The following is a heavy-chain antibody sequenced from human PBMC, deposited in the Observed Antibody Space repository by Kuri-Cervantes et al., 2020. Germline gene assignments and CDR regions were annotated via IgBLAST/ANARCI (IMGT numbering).Heavy chain of an antibody. D-gene: IGHD3-16*02. CDR2: IYYSGST. CDR3: ARSPPPTSYDYIWGSYRPWFDY. V-gene: IGHV4-39*07. CDR1: GGSISSSSYY. Sequence: ESLKISCTVSGGSISSSSYYWGWIRQPPGKGLEWIGSIYYSGSTYYNPSLKSRVTISVDTSKNQFSLKLSSVTAADTAVYYCARSPPPTSYDYIWGSYRPWFDYWGQGTLVTVSS. J-gene: IGHJ4*02.